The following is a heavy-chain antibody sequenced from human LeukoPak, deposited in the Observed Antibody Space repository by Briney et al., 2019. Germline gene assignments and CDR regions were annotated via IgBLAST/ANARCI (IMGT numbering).Heavy chain of an antibody. CDR2: VYYSGST. CDR1: GASISSSTYY. J-gene: IGHJ4*02. Sequence: PSETLSLTCTVSGASISSSTYYWGWIRQPPGKGLEWIGYVYYSGSTKYNPSLKSRVTISVDTSKNQFSLKLRSVTAADTAVYYCARGPGSSSSAGFDYWGQGNLVTVSS. D-gene: IGHD6-6*01. CDR3: ARGPGSSSSAGFDY. V-gene: IGHV4-61*05.